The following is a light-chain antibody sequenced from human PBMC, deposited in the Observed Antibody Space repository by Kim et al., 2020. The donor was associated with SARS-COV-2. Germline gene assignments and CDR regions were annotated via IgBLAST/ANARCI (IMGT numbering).Light chain of an antibody. CDR1: TSNIGSHR. Sequence: QSVLTQPPSASGTPGQRVTISCFGSTSNIGSHRVYWYQHVPGTAPKLLIHQDNQRPSGVPDRFSGSKSGTSASLAISGLRSEDEADYYCAAWDDNLRGAVFGGGTQLTVL. CDR3: AAWDDNLRGAV. J-gene: IGLJ7*01. V-gene: IGLV1-47*01. CDR2: QDN.